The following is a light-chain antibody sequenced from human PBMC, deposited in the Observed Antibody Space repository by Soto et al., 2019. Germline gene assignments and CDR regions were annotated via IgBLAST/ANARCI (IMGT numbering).Light chain of an antibody. CDR2: DAS. Sequence: DIQMTQSPSSLSASVGDRVTITCRASQGISSWLAWYQQKPEKAPKSLIYDASSLQSGVPSRFSGSGSGTDFTLTINSLQPEDFATYYCQQYDTYPWTFGQGTKVDIK. J-gene: IGKJ1*01. V-gene: IGKV1D-16*01. CDR1: QGISSW. CDR3: QQYDTYPWT.